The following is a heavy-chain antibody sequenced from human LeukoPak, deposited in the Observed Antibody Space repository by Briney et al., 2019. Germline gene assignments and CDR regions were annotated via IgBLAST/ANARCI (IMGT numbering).Heavy chain of an antibody. Sequence: GASVKVSCKASGYSFSDYYIHCVRQAPGQGLEWMGWINCNSGGTTYAQRFQGRVTMTRDRSMTTAYMELSRLTSDETAVYFCAREVVEARTAFDYWGQGTLVTVSS. CDR3: AREVVEARTAFDY. CDR1: GYSFSDYY. V-gene: IGHV1-2*02. CDR2: INCNSGGT. J-gene: IGHJ4*02. D-gene: IGHD2-15*01.